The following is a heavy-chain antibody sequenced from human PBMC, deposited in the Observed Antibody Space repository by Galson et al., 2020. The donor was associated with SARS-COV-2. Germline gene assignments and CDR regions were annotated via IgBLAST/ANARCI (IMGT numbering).Heavy chain of an antibody. CDR1: GFTFSSYW. Sequence: GGSLRLSCAASGFTFSSYWMSWVRQAPGKGLEWVASIRQDGSEKYYVDSVKGRFTISRDNAKNSLYLQMNSLRAEDRAVYYCARDDRRLLEWLGCDYWGQGTLVTVSS. CDR2: IRQDGSEK. J-gene: IGHJ4*02. V-gene: IGHV3-7*05. CDR3: ARDDRRLLEWLGCDY. D-gene: IGHD3-3*01.